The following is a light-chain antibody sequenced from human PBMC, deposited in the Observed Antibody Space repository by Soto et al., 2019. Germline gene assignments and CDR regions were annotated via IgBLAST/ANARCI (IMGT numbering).Light chain of an antibody. J-gene: IGLJ1*01. CDR1: SSDVGGYNY. Sequence: QSVLTQPASVSGSPGQSITISCTGTSSDVGGYNYVSWYQHHPGKAPKLMIYEVSSRPSGVSHRFSGSKSGNTASLTISGLQAEDEGDYYCSSFTSSSTYVFGPGTKVTVL. V-gene: IGLV2-14*01. CDR2: EVS. CDR3: SSFTSSSTYV.